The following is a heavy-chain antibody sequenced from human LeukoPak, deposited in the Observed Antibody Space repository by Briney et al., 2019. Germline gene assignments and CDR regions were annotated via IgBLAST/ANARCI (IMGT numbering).Heavy chain of an antibody. J-gene: IGHJ4*02. CDR2: IHPGDSNT. V-gene: IGHV5-51*01. D-gene: IGHD1-14*01. Sequence: GESLKISCKGSEDSFTSHWIGWVRQMPGKGLEWMGIIHPGDSNTRYSLSFQGQVTISADKSISTAYLQWSSLKASDTAMYYCARPTRYNNNWGQGTQVTVSS. CDR3: ARPTRYNNN. CDR1: EDSFTSHW.